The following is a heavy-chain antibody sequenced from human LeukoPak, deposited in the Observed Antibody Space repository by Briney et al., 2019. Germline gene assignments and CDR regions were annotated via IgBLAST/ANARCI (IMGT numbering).Heavy chain of an antibody. D-gene: IGHD6-13*01. CDR1: GFTFSSYA. V-gene: IGHV3-23*01. Sequence: GGSLRLSCAASGFTFSSYAMSWVRQAPGEGLEWVSAITNSGGSTYYADSVKGRFTISRDNSKNTLYLQMNSLRAEDTAIYYCAKGSSSSRPYYFDYRGQGTLVTVSS. CDR3: AKGSSSSRPYYFDY. CDR2: ITNSGGST. J-gene: IGHJ4*02.